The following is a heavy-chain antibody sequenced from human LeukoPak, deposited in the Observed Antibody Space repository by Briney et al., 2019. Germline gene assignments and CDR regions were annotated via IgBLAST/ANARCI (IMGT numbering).Heavy chain of an antibody. J-gene: IGHJ4*02. Sequence: SETLSLTCAVYGGSFSGYYWSWIRQPPGKGLEWIGEINHSGSTNYNPSLKSRVTISVDMSKNQLSLRLTSVTAADTAVYFCARGFYGAGSHFDYWGQGTLVTVSS. CDR1: GGSFSGYY. D-gene: IGHD3-10*01. CDR3: ARGFYGAGSHFDY. V-gene: IGHV4-34*01. CDR2: INHSGST.